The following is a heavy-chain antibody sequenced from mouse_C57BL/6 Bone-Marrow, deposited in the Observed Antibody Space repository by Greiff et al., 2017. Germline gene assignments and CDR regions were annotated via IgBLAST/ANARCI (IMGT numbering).Heavy chain of an antibody. D-gene: IGHD1-1*01. CDR1: GYTFTSYG. CDR2: IYPRSGNT. Sequence: VQLQQSGAELARPGASVKLSCKASGYTFTSYGLSWVKQRTGQGLEWIGEIYPRSGNTYYNEKFKGKATLTADKSSSTAYMELRSLTSEDSAVYFCARSPYYYYGSSTDYWGQGTTLTVSS. CDR3: ARSPYYYYGSSTDY. J-gene: IGHJ2*01. V-gene: IGHV1-81*01.